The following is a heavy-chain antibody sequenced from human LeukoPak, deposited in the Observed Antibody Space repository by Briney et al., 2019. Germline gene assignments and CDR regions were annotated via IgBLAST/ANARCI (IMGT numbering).Heavy chain of an antibody. V-gene: IGHV4-34*01. D-gene: IGHD2-2*01. J-gene: IGHJ4*02. CDR1: GGSFSGYY. Sequence: SETLSLTCAVYGGSFSGYYWSWIRQPPGKGLEWIGEINHSGSTNYNPSLKSRVTIPVDTSKNQFSLKLSSVTAADTAVYYCARGLWKDIVVVPAAPLDYWGQGTLVTVSS. CDR3: ARGLWKDIVVVPAAPLDY. CDR2: INHSGST.